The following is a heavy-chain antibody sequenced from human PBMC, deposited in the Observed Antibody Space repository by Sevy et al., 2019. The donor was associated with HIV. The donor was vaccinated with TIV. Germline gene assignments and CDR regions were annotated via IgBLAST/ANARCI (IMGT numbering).Heavy chain of an antibody. CDR1: RFPFNDHA. Sequence: GGSLRLSCAASRFPFNDHAMHWVRQVPGKGLEWVSGISWNSRNIGYADSVKGRFTISRDKARHFVYLEMNSLRPEDTDFYYCAKDINRGCDGVNCYSYYYYFYGLDVWGQGTTVTVSS. CDR3: AKDINRGCDGVNCYSYYYYFYGLDV. V-gene: IGHV3-9*01. CDR2: ISWNSRNI. D-gene: IGHD2-21*01. J-gene: IGHJ6*02.